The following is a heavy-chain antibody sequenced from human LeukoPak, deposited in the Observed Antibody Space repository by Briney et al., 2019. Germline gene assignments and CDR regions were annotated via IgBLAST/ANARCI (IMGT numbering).Heavy chain of an antibody. CDR3: AKVPDGSPRGYWYFDL. Sequence: PGRSLRLSCAASGFTFSTYGMHWVRQAPGKGLEWVAVIWYDGSNKYYADSVKGRFSISRDNSNNTLFVQMFSLRADDTAVYYCAKVPDGSPRGYWYFDLWGRGTLVTVSS. V-gene: IGHV3-33*06. CDR1: GFTFSTYG. J-gene: IGHJ2*01. CDR2: IWYDGSNK. D-gene: IGHD5-24*01.